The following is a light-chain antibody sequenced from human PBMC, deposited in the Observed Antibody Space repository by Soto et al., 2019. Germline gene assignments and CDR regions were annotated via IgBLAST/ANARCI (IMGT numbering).Light chain of an antibody. CDR2: DAS. J-gene: IGKJ2*01. V-gene: IGKV3-20*01. CDR3: QQYGSSPYT. CDR1: QSVSNSY. Sequence: EIVLTQSPGTLSSSPGERVTLSCRASQSVSNSYLAWYQQKPGQAPRLLIYDASSRATGIPDRFSGSGSGADFTLTISRLEPEDFAVYYCQQYGSSPYTFGLGTKLQIK.